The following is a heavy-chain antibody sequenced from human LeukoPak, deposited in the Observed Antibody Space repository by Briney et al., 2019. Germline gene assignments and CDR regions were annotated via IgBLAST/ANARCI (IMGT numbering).Heavy chain of an antibody. J-gene: IGHJ4*02. V-gene: IGHV1-69*05. CDR1: GGTFSSYA. Sequence: SVKVSCKASGGTFSSYAISWVRQAPGQGLEWMGGIIPIFGTANYAQKFQGRVTITTDESTSTAYMELSSLRSEDTAVYYCASESDCTNGVCYLAFDYWGQGTLVTVSS. D-gene: IGHD2-8*01. CDR3: ASESDCTNGVCYLAFDY. CDR2: IIPIFGTA.